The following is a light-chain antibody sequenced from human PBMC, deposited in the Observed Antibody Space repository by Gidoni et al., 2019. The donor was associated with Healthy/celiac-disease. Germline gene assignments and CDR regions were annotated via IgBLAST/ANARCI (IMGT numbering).Light chain of an antibody. J-gene: IGKJ5*01. CDR2: AAS. CDR3: QQYYSYPIT. V-gene: IGKV1-8*01. CDR1: QGISNY. Sequence: AIRITQSPSSLSASTGDRVTITCRASQGISNYLAWYQQKPGKAPKLLIYAASTLQSGVPSRFSGSGSGTDFTLTISCLQSEDFATYYCQQYYSYPITFGQGTRLEIK.